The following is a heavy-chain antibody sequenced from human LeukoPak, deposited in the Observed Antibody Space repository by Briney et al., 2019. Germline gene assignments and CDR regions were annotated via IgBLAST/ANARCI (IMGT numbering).Heavy chain of an antibody. D-gene: IGHD3-22*01. J-gene: IGHJ4*02. CDR3: ARTDSSGYSFDY. V-gene: IGHV1-46*01. Sequence: ASVKVSCKASGYTFTSYYMHWVRQAPGQGLEWVGIINPSGGSTSYAQKFQGRVTMTRDTSTSTVYMELSSLRSEDTAVYYCARTDSSGYSFDYWGQGTLVTVSS. CDR2: INPSGGST. CDR1: GYTFTSYY.